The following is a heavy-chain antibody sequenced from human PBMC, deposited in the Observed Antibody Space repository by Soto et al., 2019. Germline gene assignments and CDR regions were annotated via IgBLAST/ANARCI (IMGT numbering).Heavy chain of an antibody. CDR2: IYYSGST. CDR3: ARRAPNCSGGSCYSYYYYYMDV. J-gene: IGHJ6*03. CDR1: GGSISSYC. V-gene: IGHV4-59*08. Sequence: QVQLQESGPGLVKPSETLSLTCTVSGGSISSYCWSWIRQPPGKGLEWIGYIYYSGSTNYNPSLKSRVTKSVYTSKNQFSLKLTSVTAADTAVYYCARRAPNCSGGSCYSYYYYYMDVWGKGTTVTVSS. D-gene: IGHD2-15*01.